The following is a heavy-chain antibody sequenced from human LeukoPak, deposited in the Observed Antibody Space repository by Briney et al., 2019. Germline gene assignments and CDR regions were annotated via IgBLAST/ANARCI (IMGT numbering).Heavy chain of an antibody. V-gene: IGHV4-4*07. Sequence: SETLSLTCTVSGGSISSYYWSWIRQPAGKGLEWIGRIYTSGSTNYNPSLKSRVTMSVDTSKNQFSLKLSSVTAADTAVYYCARVGIAVAGTSLDYWGQGTLVTVSS. J-gene: IGHJ4*02. D-gene: IGHD6-19*01. CDR1: GGSISSYY. CDR2: IYTSGST. CDR3: ARVGIAVAGTSLDY.